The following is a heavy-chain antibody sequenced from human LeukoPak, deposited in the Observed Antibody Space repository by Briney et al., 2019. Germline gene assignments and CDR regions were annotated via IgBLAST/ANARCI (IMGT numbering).Heavy chain of an antibody. J-gene: IGHJ4*02. Sequence: ASVRISCTTSGFIFRDYFIHWVRQAPGQGLEWMGWINPKTGGTHYAQRFQGRVTMTRDTSIRTAYMELRSLTSDDAAVYYCARAPHREYYDSSGYFDHWGQGTLVSVST. D-gene: IGHD3-22*01. CDR3: ARAPHREYYDSSGYFDH. CDR2: INPKTGGT. CDR1: GFIFRDYF. V-gene: IGHV1-2*02.